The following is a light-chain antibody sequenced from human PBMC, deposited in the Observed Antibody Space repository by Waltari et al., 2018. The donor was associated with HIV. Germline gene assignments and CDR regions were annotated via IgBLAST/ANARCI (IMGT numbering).Light chain of an antibody. Sequence: SFVLTQPPSVSVAPGTTATISCGGWNIGSTSAPRYKQLPGQAPVLVVRFNSDRPSGIPDRVSGSNSGHTATLTITSVEAGDEADYYCQVWDSSNDHVVFGGGTELTVL. CDR1: NIGSTS. V-gene: IGLV3-21*04. J-gene: IGLJ3*02. CDR3: QVWDSSNDHVV. CDR2: FNS.